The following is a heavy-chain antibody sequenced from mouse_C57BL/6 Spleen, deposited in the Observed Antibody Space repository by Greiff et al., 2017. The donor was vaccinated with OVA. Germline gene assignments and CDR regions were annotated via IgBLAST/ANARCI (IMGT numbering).Heavy chain of an antibody. Sequence: EVKLVESGGDLVKPGGSLELSCAASGFTFSSYGMSWVRQTPDKRLEWVATISSGGSYTYYPDSVKGRFTISRDNAKNTLYLQMSSLKSEDTAMYYCARLTGTTPLDYWGQGTTLTVSS. J-gene: IGHJ2*01. CDR1: GFTFSSYG. CDR2: ISSGGSYT. V-gene: IGHV5-6*01. CDR3: ARLTGTTPLDY. D-gene: IGHD4-1*01.